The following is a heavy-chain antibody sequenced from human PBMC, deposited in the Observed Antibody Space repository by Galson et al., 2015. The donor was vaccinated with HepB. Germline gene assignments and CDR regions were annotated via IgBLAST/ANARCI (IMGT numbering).Heavy chain of an antibody. CDR3: ARDPPIVWYDSSGTASYFDY. J-gene: IGHJ4*02. Sequence: SLRLSCAASGFTFSSYWMSWVRQAPGKGLEWVANIKQDGSEKYYVDSVKGRFTISRDNAKNSLYLQMNSLRAEDTAVYYCARDPPIVWYDSSGTASYFDYWGQGTLVTVSS. V-gene: IGHV3-7*03. CDR1: GFTFSSYW. CDR2: IKQDGSEK. D-gene: IGHD3-22*01.